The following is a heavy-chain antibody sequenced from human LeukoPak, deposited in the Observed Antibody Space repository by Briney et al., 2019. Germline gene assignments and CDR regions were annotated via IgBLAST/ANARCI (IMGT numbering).Heavy chain of an antibody. D-gene: IGHD3-9*01. CDR3: ASSPQGARYFDWLPPPY. Sequence: GWSLRLSCAASGFTFSSYAMSWVRQAPGKGLEWVSSISGSGGSTYYADSVKGRFTISRDNSKNTLYLQMNSLRAEDTAVYYCASSPQGARYFDWLPPPYWGQGPLVTVSS. CDR1: GFTFSSYA. V-gene: IGHV3-23*01. CDR2: ISGSGGST. J-gene: IGHJ4*02.